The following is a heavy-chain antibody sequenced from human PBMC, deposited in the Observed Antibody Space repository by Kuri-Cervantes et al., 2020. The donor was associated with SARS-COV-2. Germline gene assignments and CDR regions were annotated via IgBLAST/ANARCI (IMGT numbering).Heavy chain of an antibody. V-gene: IGHV4-59*12. CDR1: GGSSSNYY. CDR3: ARKTRITMIVVVMVPYYYYYMDV. Sequence: GSLRLSCTVSGGSSSNYYWSWIRQPPGKGLEWIGYVHYSGSTNFNPSLKSRVTISVDTSKNQFSLKLSSVTAADTAVYYCARKTRITMIVVVMVPYYYYYMDVWGKGTTVTVSS. D-gene: IGHD3-22*01. CDR2: VHYSGST. J-gene: IGHJ6*03.